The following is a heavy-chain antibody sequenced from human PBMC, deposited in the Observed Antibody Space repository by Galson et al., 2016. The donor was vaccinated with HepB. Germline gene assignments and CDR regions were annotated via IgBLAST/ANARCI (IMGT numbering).Heavy chain of an antibody. Sequence: SCKAPGYTFTNYGISCVRQAPGKGLAWMGWISAYNGNTNYAQKLQDRVTMTTDTSTTTAYMELRSLRSDDTAVYYCARSRGAGEYFEYWGQGTRVTVSS. V-gene: IGHV1-18*01. J-gene: IGHJ4*02. CDR2: ISAYNGNT. CDR3: ARSRGAGEYFEY. CDR1: GYTFTNYG. D-gene: IGHD3-10*01.